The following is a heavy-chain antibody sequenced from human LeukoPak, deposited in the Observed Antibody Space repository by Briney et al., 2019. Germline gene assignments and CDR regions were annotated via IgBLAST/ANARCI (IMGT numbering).Heavy chain of an antibody. V-gene: IGHV3-21*01. CDR1: GFTFSTYS. CDR3: ARDKRYSRSGYGAFDI. Sequence: PGGSLRLSCAASGFTFSTYSMNWVRQAPGKGLEWVSSISSSSAYIYYADSVKGRFTISRDNAKNSLYLQMNSLRAEDTAVYYCARDKRYSRSGYGAFDIWGQGTMVTVSS. D-gene: IGHD6-13*01. CDR2: ISSSSAYI. J-gene: IGHJ3*02.